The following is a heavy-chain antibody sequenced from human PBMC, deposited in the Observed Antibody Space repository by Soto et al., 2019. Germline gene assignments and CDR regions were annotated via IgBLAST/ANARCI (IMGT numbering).Heavy chain of an antibody. Sequence: SETLSLTCTVSGASISNTYYYWGWIRRPPGKGLEWIGSIYYNGNTYYNPSLKSRVTLSVDTSKNQFSLKLSSVTAADTAVYYCARGRWLNHYFDYWGQGTLVTVSS. CDR3: ARGRWLNHYFDY. CDR1: GASISNTYYY. CDR2: IYYNGNT. J-gene: IGHJ4*02. D-gene: IGHD5-12*01. V-gene: IGHV4-39*01.